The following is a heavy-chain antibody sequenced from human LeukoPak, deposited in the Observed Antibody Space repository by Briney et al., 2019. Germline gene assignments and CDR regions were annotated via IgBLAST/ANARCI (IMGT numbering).Heavy chain of an antibody. J-gene: IGHJ4*02. D-gene: IGHD3-22*01. CDR3: ARDRTDYYDSSGYYYYFDY. CDR2: IYYSGST. CDR1: GGSISSHY. V-gene: IGHV4-59*11. Sequence: PSETLSLTCTVSGGSISSHYWSWIRQPPGKGLEWIGYIYYSGSTNYNPALKSRVTISVDTSKNQFSLKLSSVTAADTAVYYCARDRTDYYDSSGYYYYFDYWAWEPWSPSPQ.